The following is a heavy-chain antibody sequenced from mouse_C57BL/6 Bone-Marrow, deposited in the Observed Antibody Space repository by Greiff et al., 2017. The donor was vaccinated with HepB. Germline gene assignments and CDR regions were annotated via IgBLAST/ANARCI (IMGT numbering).Heavy chain of an antibody. Sequence: EVKLMDSGGGLVKPGGSLKLSCAASGFTFSSYAMSWVRQTPEKRLEWVATISDGGSYTYYPDNVKGRFTISRDNAKNNLYLQMSHLKSEDTAMYYCARGPSGYAMDYWGQGTSVTVSS. CDR3: ARGPSGYAMDY. CDR1: GFTFSSYA. CDR2: ISDGGSYT. V-gene: IGHV5-4*03. D-gene: IGHD2-10*02. J-gene: IGHJ4*01.